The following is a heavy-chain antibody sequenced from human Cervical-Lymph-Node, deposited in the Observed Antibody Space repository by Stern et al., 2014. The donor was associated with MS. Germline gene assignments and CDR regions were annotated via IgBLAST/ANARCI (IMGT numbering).Heavy chain of an antibody. V-gene: IGHV3-30*03. D-gene: IGHD3-22*01. J-gene: IGHJ4*02. Sequence: VQLVESGGGVVRPGRSLRLSCAASGFTFGSYGMHWVRQAPATGLQWVAFISYDGSNEYYADSVKGRFTISRDNSNNTLYLQTNSLREEDTAVYYCARGVYDIWGQGTLVTVSS. CDR1: GFTFGSYG. CDR3: ARGVYDI. CDR2: ISYDGSNE.